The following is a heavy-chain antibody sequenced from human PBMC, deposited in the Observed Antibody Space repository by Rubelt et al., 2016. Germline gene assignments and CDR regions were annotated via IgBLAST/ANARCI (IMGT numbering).Heavy chain of an antibody. D-gene: IGHD3-10*01. CDR3: ATEKWFGELYVDY. V-gene: IGHV3-30*04. CDR2: ISSDGSNK. Sequence: LGQGLAWVAVISSDGSNKYYADSVKGRFTISRDNSKNTLYLQMNSLRAADTAVYYCATEKWFGELYVDYWGQGTLVTVSS. J-gene: IGHJ4*02.